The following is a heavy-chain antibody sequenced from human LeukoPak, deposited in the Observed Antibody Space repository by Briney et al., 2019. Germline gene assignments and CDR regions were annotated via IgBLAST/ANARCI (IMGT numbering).Heavy chain of an antibody. CDR2: IKSKTDGGTT. CDR1: GFTFSNAW. D-gene: IGHD3-9*01. Sequence: PGGSLRLSCAASGFTFSNAWMSWVRQAPGKGLEWVGRIKSKTDGGTTDYAAPVKGRFTISRDDSKNTLYLQMNSLKTEDTAVYYCTTAPYYDILTGYADFDYWGQGTLVTVSS. CDR3: TTAPYYDILTGYADFDY. V-gene: IGHV3-15*01. J-gene: IGHJ4*02.